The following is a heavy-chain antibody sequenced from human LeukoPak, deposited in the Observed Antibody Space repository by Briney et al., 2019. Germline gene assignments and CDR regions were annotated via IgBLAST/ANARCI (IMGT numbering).Heavy chain of an antibody. D-gene: IGHD3-22*01. CDR1: GFTFSSYS. CDR3: VRVRYDSSGFYSIFDY. V-gene: IGHV3-21*01. Sequence: TGGSLRLSCAAAGFTFSSYSMNWVRQAPGKGLEWVSSITRSSIYIYYADSLKGRFTISRDNAKNSLYLQMNSLRVEDTAVYYCVRVRYDSSGFYSIFDYWGQGTLVTVSS. J-gene: IGHJ4*02. CDR2: ITRSSIYI.